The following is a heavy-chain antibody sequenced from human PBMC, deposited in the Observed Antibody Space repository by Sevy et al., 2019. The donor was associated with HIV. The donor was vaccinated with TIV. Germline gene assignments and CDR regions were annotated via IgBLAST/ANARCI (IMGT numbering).Heavy chain of an antibody. CDR1: GFTFSSYG. CDR3: AKDQRLWTGGYYYYYYGMDV. CDR2: ISYDGSNK. V-gene: IGHV3-30*18. D-gene: IGHD6-25*01. J-gene: IGHJ6*02. Sequence: RGYLRLSCAASGFTFSSYGMHWVRQAPGKGLEWVAVISYDGSNKYYADSVKGRFTISRDNSKNTLYLQMNSLRAEDTAVSYCAKDQRLWTGGYYYYYYGMDVWGQGTTVHVSS.